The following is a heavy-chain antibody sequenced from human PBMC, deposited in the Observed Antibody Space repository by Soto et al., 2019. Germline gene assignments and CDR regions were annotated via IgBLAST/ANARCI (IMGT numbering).Heavy chain of an antibody. D-gene: IGHD2-15*01. CDR2: ISSSGSTI. CDR1: GFTFSDYY. Sequence: QVQLVESGGGLVKPGGSLRLSCAASGFTFSDYYMSWIRQAPGKGLEWVSYISSSGSTIYYADSVKGRFNISRDNAKNSLYLQMNSLIAEDTAVYYCASTVVVVAATMNAFHIWGQGTMVTVSS. CDR3: ASTVVVVAATMNAFHI. V-gene: IGHV3-11*01. J-gene: IGHJ3*02.